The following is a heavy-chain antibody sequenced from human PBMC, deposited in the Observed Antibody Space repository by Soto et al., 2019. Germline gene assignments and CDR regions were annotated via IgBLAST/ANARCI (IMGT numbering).Heavy chain of an antibody. J-gene: IGHJ4*02. CDR2: IYYSGST. D-gene: IGHD3-3*01. CDR1: GGSISSGDYY. V-gene: IGHV4-30-4*01. Sequence: PSETLSLTCTVSGGSISSGDYYWSWIREPPGNGLEWIGYIYYSGSTYYNPSLKSRVTISVDTSKNQFSRKLSSVTAADTAVYYCARSYPAIWSFDYWGQGTLVTV. CDR3: ARSYPAIWSFDY.